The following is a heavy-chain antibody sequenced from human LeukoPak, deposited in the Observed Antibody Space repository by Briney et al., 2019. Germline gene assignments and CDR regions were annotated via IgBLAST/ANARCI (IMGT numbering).Heavy chain of an antibody. CDR3: ARGDFCSSSSCYLRPMDV. Sequence: PSETLSLTFTVSGGSISDYYWSWIRQPPGKGLEWIGYIYYSGSTTYNPSLKSRVTMSVDTAKNQFSLKLRSVTAADTAIYYCARGDFCSSSSCYLRPMDVWGKGTTVPVSS. J-gene: IGHJ6*03. CDR1: GGSISDYY. V-gene: IGHV4-59*01. D-gene: IGHD2-2*01. CDR2: IYYSGST.